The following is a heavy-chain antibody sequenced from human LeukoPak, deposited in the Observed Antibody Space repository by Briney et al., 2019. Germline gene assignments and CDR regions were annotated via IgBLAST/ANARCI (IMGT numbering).Heavy chain of an antibody. D-gene: IGHD4-17*01. Sequence: GGSLRLSCAASGFTFSSYWMHWVRQAPGKGLVWVSRINSDGSSTSYADSVKGRFTISRDNAKNSLYLQMNSLRAEDTAVYYCASSDYGDEYFQHWGQGTLVTVSS. CDR3: ASSDYGDEYFQH. CDR1: GFTFSSYW. J-gene: IGHJ1*01. V-gene: IGHV3-74*01. CDR2: INSDGSST.